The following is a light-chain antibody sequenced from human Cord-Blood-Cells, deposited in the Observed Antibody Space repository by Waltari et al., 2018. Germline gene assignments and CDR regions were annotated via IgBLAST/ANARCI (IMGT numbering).Light chain of an antibody. CDR3: QQSYSTPLT. CDR2: AAS. J-gene: IGKJ4*01. V-gene: IGKV1-39*01. Sequence: DIRMTQSPSSLSASVGDRVASTCRASQSLSSYLNWYQQKPGKAPKLLIYAASSLQSGVPSRFSGSGSGTDFTLTISSLQPEDFATYYCQQSYSTPLTFGGGTKVEIK. CDR1: QSLSSY.